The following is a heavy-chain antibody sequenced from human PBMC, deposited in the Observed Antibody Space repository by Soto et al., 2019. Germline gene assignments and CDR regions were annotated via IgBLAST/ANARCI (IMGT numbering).Heavy chain of an antibody. V-gene: IGHV4-31*03. CDR1: GGSISSGGYY. CDR2: IYYSGST. Sequence: QVQLQESGPGLVKPSQTLSLTCTVSGGSISSGGYYWSWIRQHPGKGLEWIGYIYYSGSTYYNPSLKSRVTISVDTSKNQFSLKLSSVTAAETAVYYCARTPNYYDSSGYETTYWYFDLWGRGTLVTVSS. J-gene: IGHJ2*01. CDR3: ARTPNYYDSSGYETTYWYFDL. D-gene: IGHD3-22*01.